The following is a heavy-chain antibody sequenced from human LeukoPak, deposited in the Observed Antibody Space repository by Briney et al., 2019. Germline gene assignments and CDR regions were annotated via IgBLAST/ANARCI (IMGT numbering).Heavy chain of an antibody. CDR2: INHSGST. CDR1: GGSFSGYY. D-gene: IGHD3-22*01. J-gene: IGHJ4*02. Sequence: PSETLSLTCAVYGGSFSGYYWSWIRQPPGKGLEWIGEINHSGSTNYNPSLKSRVTISVDTSKNQFSLKLSSVTAADTAVYYYARKKSGDYYDSSGYYYYFDYWGQGTLVTVSS. V-gene: IGHV4-34*01. CDR3: ARKKSGDYYDSSGYYYYFDY.